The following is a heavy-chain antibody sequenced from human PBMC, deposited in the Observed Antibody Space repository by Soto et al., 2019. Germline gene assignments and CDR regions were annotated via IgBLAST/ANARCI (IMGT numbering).Heavy chain of an antibody. J-gene: IGHJ6*02. CDR2: IYYSGST. D-gene: IGHD3-10*01. CDR1: GGSISSGSYY. V-gene: IGHV4-31*03. CDR3: ATRTAYYYGAGSLGGMDV. Sequence: QVQLQESGPGLVKPSQTLSLTCTVSGGSISSGSYYWSWIRQLPGKGLEWIGYIYYSGSTYYNPSLKSRVTRSEATSKNPFSRRRNSVTAADTAVYYCATRTAYYYGAGSLGGMDVWGQGTTVTVSS.